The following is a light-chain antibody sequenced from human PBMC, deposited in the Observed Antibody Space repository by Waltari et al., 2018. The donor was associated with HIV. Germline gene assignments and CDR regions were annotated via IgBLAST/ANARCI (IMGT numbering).Light chain of an antibody. J-gene: IGLJ1*01. CDR2: DVS. Sequence: QSALTQPASVSGFPGQSITISCTGSSSDVGSYNYVSWYQQHPGKAPKLLIYDVSKRPSGVSNRFSGSKSGNTASLTSSGLQAEDEADYYCCSYAGSNTYLFGTGTEVTVL. V-gene: IGLV2-23*02. CDR3: CSYAGSNTYL. CDR1: SSDVGSYNY.